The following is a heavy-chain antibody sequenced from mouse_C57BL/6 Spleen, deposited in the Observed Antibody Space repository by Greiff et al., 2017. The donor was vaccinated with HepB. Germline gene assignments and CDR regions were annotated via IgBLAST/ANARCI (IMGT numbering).Heavy chain of an antibody. D-gene: IGHD2-1*01. CDR2: IRNKANGYTT. CDR1: GFTFTDYY. V-gene: IGHV7-3*01. Sequence: DVQLVESGGGLVQPGGSLSLSCAASGFTFTDYYLSWVRQPPGKALEWLGFIRNKANGYTTEYSASVKGRFTISRDNSQSILYLQMNALRAEDSATYYCARIYGNYGDYFDYWGQGTTLTVSS. J-gene: IGHJ2*01. CDR3: ARIYGNYGDYFDY.